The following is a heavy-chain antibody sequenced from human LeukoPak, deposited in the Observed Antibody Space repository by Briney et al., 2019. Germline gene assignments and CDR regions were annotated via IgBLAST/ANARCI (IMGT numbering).Heavy chain of an antibody. CDR1: GITISTYV. D-gene: IGHD5/OR15-5a*01. CDR3: ARVSMMGPNYYYFPMDV. CDR2: ISSNGDST. J-gene: IGHJ6*02. V-gene: IGHV3-64*01. Sequence: TGGSLRLSGAASGITISTYVMHWVRQAPGKGLEYVSAISSNGDSTYYANSVKGRFSISRDNSKNTLYLQMGSLRAEDMAVYYCARVSMMGPNYYYFPMDVWGQGTTVTVSS.